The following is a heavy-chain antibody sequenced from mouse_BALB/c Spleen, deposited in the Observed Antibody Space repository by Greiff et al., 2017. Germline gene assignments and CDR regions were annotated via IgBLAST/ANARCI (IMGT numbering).Heavy chain of an antibody. CDR3: ARMIYYDYDRYFDV. J-gene: IGHJ1*01. CDR1: GFSLTGYG. D-gene: IGHD2-4*01. V-gene: IGHV2-6-7*01. Sequence: VKLMESGPGLVAPSQSLSITCTVSGFSLTGYGVNWVRQPPGKGLEWLGMIWGDGSTDYNSALKSRLSISKDNSKSQVFLKMNSLQTDDTARYYCARMIYYDYDRYFDVWGAGTTVTVSS. CDR2: IWGDGST.